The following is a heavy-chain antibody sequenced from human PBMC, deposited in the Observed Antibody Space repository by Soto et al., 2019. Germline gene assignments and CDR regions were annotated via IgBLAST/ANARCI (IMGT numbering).Heavy chain of an antibody. CDR2: ISYDGNNK. V-gene: IGHV3-30-3*01. CDR3: ARERYCGSTSCYRRYYYYYGMDV. J-gene: IGHJ6*02. Sequence: QVQLVESGGGVVQPGRSLRLSCAASGFTFSSYAMYWVRQAPGKGLEWVAVISYDGNNKYYADSVKGRFTISRDNSKNTLYLQMNSLRAEDTAVYYCARERYCGSTSCYRRYYYYYGMDVWGQGTTVTVSS. CDR1: GFTFSSYA. D-gene: IGHD2-2*01.